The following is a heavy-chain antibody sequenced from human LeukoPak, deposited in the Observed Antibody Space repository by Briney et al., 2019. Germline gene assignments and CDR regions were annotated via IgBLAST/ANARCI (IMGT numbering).Heavy chain of an antibody. V-gene: IGHV4-39*01. J-gene: IGHJ3*02. D-gene: IGHD3-3*01. CDR3: ARHRGTLKWLLGESAFDI. CDR1: GGSISSSSYY. CDR2: IYYSGST. Sequence: SETLSLTCTVSGGSISSSSYYWGWIRQPPGKGLEWIGSIYYSGSTYYNPSLKSRVTISVDTSKNQFSLKLSSVTAADTAVYYCARHRGTLKWLLGESAFDIWGQGTMVTVSS.